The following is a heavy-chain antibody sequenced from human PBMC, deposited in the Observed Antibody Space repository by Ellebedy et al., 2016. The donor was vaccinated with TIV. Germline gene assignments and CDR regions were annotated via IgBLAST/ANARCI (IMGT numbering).Heavy chain of an antibody. CDR3: ARVEGLLWFGVGFYYGMDV. CDR1: GGTFSSYA. Sequence: SVKVSXKASGGTFSSYAISWVRQAPGQGLEWMGGIIPIFGTANYAQKFQGRVTITADESTSTAYMELSSLRSEDTAVYYCARVEGLLWFGVGFYYGMDVWGQGTTVTVSS. J-gene: IGHJ6*02. V-gene: IGHV1-69*13. CDR2: IIPIFGTA. D-gene: IGHD3-10*01.